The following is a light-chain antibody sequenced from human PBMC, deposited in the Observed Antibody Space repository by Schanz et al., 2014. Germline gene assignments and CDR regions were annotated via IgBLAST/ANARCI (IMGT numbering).Light chain of an antibody. V-gene: IGLV2-14*02. CDR1: SGDVGRYYL. J-gene: IGLJ3*02. CDR3: SSYTSSTTLV. Sequence: QSALTQPASVSGSPGQSITISCTGTSGDVGRYYLLSWYQQHAGKAPKLLIYEATKRPSGVSDRFSGSKSGKTASLTISGLQTEDEADYYCSSYTSSTTLVFGGGTKLTVL. CDR2: EAT.